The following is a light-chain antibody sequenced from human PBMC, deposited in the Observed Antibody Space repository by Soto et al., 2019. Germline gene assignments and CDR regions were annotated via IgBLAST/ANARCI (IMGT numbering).Light chain of an antibody. CDR2: GAS. Sequence: ETVMTQSPATLSVSPGERATLSCRASQSVSSYLAWYQQKPGQAPRLLIYGASTRATDIPARFSGSGSGTEFTPTISSLQSEDFALYYCQQYNNWPLTFGGGTKVDIK. J-gene: IGKJ4*01. CDR3: QQYNNWPLT. V-gene: IGKV3-15*01. CDR1: QSVSSY.